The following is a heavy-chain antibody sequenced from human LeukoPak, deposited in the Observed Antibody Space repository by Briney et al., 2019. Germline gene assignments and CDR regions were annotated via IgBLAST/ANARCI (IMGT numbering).Heavy chain of an antibody. CDR3: ARDKWEWDSSGWQRKPVYYYYGMDV. CDR1: GFTFSSYW. V-gene: IGHV3-7*05. Sequence: PGGSLRLSCAASGFTFSSYWMSWVRQAPGKGLEWVANIKQDGSGKYYVDSVKGRFTISRDNAKNSLYLQMNSLRAEDTAVYYCARDKWEWDSSGWQRKPVYYYYGMDVWGRGTTVTVSS. D-gene: IGHD6-19*01. J-gene: IGHJ6*02. CDR2: IKQDGSGK.